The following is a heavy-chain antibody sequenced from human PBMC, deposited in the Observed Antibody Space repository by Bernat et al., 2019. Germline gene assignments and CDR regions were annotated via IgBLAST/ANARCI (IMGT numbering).Heavy chain of an antibody. D-gene: IGHD5-18*01. Sequence: QVQLQESGPGLVNPSGTLSLTCAVSGGPISRSNCWSWVRQPPRKGLDGIGEIYHSGSTNYNPSPKSPVTISVNKSTNQFSLELGSVTAADTAVYYCARMDTARAPRGGFDPWGQGTLVTVSS. CDR3: ARMDTARAPRGGFDP. CDR1: GGPISRSNC. CDR2: IYHSGST. J-gene: IGHJ5*02. V-gene: IGHV4-4*02.